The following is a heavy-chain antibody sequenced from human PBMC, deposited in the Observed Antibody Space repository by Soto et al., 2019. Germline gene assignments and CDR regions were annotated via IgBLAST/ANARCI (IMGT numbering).Heavy chain of an antibody. V-gene: IGHV3-15*07. Sequence: PGGSLRLSCAASGFTFSNAWMNWVRQAPGKGLEWVGRIKSKTDGGTTDYAAPVKGRFTISRDDSKNTLYLQMNSLKTEDTAVYYCTSNRNSSSWWGGYYYYYGMDVWGQGTTVTVSS. CDR3: TSNRNSSSWWGGYYYYYGMDV. CDR1: GFTFSNAW. D-gene: IGHD6-13*01. CDR2: IKSKTDGGTT. J-gene: IGHJ6*02.